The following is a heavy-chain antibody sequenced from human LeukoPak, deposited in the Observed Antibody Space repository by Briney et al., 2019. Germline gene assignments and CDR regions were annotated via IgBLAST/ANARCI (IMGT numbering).Heavy chain of an antibody. CDR3: ARDRPRDSSSLYYYYGMDV. V-gene: IGHV1-3*01. CDR1: GYTFTSYA. Sequence: ASVKVSCKASGYTFTSYAMHWVRQAPGQRLEWMGWINAGNGNTKYSQKFQGRVTITRDTSASTAYMELSSLRSEDTAVYYCARDRPRDSSSLYYYYGMDVWGQGTTVTVSS. J-gene: IGHJ6*02. CDR2: INAGNGNT. D-gene: IGHD6-13*01.